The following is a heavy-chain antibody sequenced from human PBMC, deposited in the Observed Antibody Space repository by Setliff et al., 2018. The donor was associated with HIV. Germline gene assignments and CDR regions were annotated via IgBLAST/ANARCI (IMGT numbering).Heavy chain of an antibody. Sequence: GGSLRLSCVASGLTFSSSAMTWVRQAPGKGLEWVSSISGSSSAVFADSVKGRFTISRDNSRNTLFLQMSSLRVEDTAVYFCASMWKVGAWGRGTLVTVSS. V-gene: IGHV3-23*03. J-gene: IGHJ5*02. CDR3: ASMWKVGA. D-gene: IGHD1-26*01. CDR2: ISGSSSA. CDR1: GLTFSSSA.